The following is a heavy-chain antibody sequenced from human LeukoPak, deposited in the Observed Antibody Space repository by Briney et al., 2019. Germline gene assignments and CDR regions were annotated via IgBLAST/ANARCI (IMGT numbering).Heavy chain of an antibody. CDR2: ISYDESSK. CDR1: GFTFSSYA. J-gene: IGHJ4*02. D-gene: IGHD6-13*01. V-gene: IGHV3-30-3*01. CDR3: ASAAGPFDN. Sequence: AGGSLRLSCAASGFTFSSYAMHWVRQAPGKGLEWVAVISYDESSKYYADSVKGRFTISRDNSKNTLYLQMNSLRAEDTAVYYCASAAGPFDNWGQGTLVTVSS.